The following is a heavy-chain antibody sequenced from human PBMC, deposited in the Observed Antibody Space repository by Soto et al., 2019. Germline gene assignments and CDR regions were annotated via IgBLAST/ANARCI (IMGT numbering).Heavy chain of an antibody. V-gene: IGHV3-21*01. CDR1: GFTFSSYF. CDR2: ISSSSSYI. D-gene: IGHD2-2*01. Sequence: GGSLRLSCAASGFTFSSYFMNWVRQAPGKGLEWVSSISSSSSYIYYADSVKGRFTISRDNAKNSLYLQMNSLRGEDTAVYYCARGFCSSTTCRPLYWGQGTLVTVSS. J-gene: IGHJ4*02. CDR3: ARGFCSSTTCRPLY.